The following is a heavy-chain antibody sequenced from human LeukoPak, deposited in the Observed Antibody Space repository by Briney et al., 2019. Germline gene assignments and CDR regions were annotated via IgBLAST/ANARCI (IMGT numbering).Heavy chain of an antibody. J-gene: IGHJ6*03. Sequence: PGGSLRLSCAASGFTFSSYAMHWVRQAPGKGLEWVAVISYDGSNKYYADSVKGRFTISRDNSKNTLYLQMNSLRAEDTAVYYCARDGAGYYDSSGYYGEGPMDVWGKGTTVTVSS. D-gene: IGHD3-22*01. CDR2: ISYDGSNK. CDR3: ARDGAGYYDSSGYYGEGPMDV. V-gene: IGHV3-30*04. CDR1: GFTFSSYA.